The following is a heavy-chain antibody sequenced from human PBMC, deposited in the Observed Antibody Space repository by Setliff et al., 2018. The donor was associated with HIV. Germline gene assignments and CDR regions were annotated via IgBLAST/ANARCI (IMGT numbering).Heavy chain of an antibody. CDR2: IYYSGST. D-gene: IGHD3-22*01. CDR3: ARDRRNTYYYESSGYSGALDI. CDR1: GGSISSGGYY. Sequence: SETLSLTCTVSGGSISSGGYYWSWIRQHPGKGLEWLGFIYYSGSTYYNPSLKSRVTISVDTSKNQFSLKLSSVTAADTAVYYCARDRRNTYYYESSGYSGALDIWGQGTMVT. J-gene: IGHJ3*02. V-gene: IGHV4-31*03.